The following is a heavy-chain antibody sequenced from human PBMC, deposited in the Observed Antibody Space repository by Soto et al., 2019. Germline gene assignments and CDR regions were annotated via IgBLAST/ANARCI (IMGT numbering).Heavy chain of an antibody. D-gene: IGHD6-13*01. CDR1: GYSFTSYW. CDR2: IYPGDSDT. J-gene: IGHJ5*02. Sequence: GESLKISCKGSGYSFTSYWIGWVRQMPGKGLEWMGIIYPGDSDTRYSPSFQGQVTISADKSISTAYLQWSSLKASDTAMYYCARHSPSLAAGYWFDPWGQGSLVTGSS. CDR3: ARHSPSLAAGYWFDP. V-gene: IGHV5-51*01.